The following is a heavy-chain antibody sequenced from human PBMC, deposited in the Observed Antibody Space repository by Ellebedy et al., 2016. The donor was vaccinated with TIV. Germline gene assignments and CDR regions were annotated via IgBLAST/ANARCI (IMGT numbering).Heavy chain of an antibody. CDR1: GFTFNTYA. J-gene: IGHJ4*02. V-gene: IGHV3-23*01. CDR2: LGGSGGST. CDR3: AKDLMAMASFDY. D-gene: IGHD5-24*01. Sequence: GESLKISCAASGFTFNTYAMSWFRQAPGKGLEWVSGLGGSGGSTYYADSVKGRFTISRDNSKNTLYPKMNSLRVEDTGMYYCAKDLMAMASFDYWGQGTLVTVSS.